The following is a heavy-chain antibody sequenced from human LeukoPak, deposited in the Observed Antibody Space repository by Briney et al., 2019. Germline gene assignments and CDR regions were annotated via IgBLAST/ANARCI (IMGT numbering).Heavy chain of an antibody. Sequence: GESLRLSCEASGFTSNTYAMSWVRQAPGKGLEWVSTISGDGFSTYYADSLNGRFTISRDNSRTTLYLQMNSLRVEDTAVYYCAKDPGYDSSGNYYYWGQGTLVTVSS. J-gene: IGHJ4*02. CDR2: ISGDGFST. D-gene: IGHD3-22*01. V-gene: IGHV3-23*01. CDR1: GFTSNTYA. CDR3: AKDPGYDSSGNYYY.